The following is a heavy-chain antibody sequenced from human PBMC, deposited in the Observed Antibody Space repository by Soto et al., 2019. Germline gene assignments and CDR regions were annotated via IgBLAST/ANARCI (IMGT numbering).Heavy chain of an antibody. CDR3: ARVGTSYARRGLDV. Sequence: SETLSLTCNVSGGAIDRGGYYWCWVRQHPGKGLEWIGYIYYSGSTYYNPSLRSRASISIDTSKNQFSLELISVTAADTAVYYCARVGTSYARRGLDVWGQGTTVTVSS. D-gene: IGHD7-27*01. CDR2: IYYSGST. CDR1: GGAIDRGGYY. J-gene: IGHJ6*02. V-gene: IGHV4-31*03.